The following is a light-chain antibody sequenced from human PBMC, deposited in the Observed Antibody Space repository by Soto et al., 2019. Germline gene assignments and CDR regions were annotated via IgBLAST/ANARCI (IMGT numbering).Light chain of an antibody. CDR1: QSISTY. CDR3: QQSYSPPWT. CDR2: SAS. Sequence: DIQMTQSPSSLSASVGDRVTITCRASQSISTYLNWYQQKPGKAPEFLIYSASSLQSGVPSRCSGSGSGTDFTLTINSLQPEDFANYSCQQSYSPPWTFGQGNKGEIK. J-gene: IGKJ1*01. V-gene: IGKV1-39*01.